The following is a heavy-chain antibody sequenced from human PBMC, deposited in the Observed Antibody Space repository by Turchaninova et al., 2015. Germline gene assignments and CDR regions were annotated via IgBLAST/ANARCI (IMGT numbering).Heavy chain of an antibody. CDR2: ITAKPFGGTP. D-gene: IGHD5/OR15-5a*01. Sequence: LVQPGRSLRLSCTGSAFPFGDYTLQWVRQAPGKGLEWVGLITAKPFGGTPEYAASVRGRFTISRADSNSTSIAYLEMNGLKTEDTAVYYCNGGSTSPYWGQGTVVTVSS. CDR3: NGGSTSPY. V-gene: IGHV3-49*04. J-gene: IGHJ4*02. CDR1: AFPFGDYT.